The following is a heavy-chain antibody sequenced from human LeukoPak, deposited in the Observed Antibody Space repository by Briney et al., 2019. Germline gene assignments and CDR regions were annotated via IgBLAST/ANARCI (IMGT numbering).Heavy chain of an antibody. J-gene: IGHJ6*03. V-gene: IGHV1-8*01. CDR2: MNPNSGNT. D-gene: IGHD3-3*01. CDR3: ARGSEPYDFWSGYYRYYYYYMDV. Sequence: ASVKVSCKASGYTFTSYDINWVRQATGQGLEWMGWMNPNSGNTGYAQKFQGRVTMTRNTSISTAYMGLSSLRSEDTAVYYCARGSEPYDFWSGYYRYYYYYMDVWGKGATVTVSS. CDR1: GYTFTSYD.